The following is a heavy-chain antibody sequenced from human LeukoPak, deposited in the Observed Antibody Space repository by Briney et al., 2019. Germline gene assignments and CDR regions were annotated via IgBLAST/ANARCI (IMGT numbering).Heavy chain of an antibody. J-gene: IGHJ4*02. CDR1: GYRFSSHG. D-gene: IGHD2-21*01. V-gene: IGHV1-18*01. Sequence: ASVKVSCKASGYRFSSHGISWVRQAPGEGLEWMGWMSGSTNDRKYVEKFQGRVTMTKDTSTNTAYMELRSLRSDDTAIYYCARDSDWGLFDYWGQGTLVTVSS. CDR3: ARDSDWGLFDY. CDR2: MSGSTNDR.